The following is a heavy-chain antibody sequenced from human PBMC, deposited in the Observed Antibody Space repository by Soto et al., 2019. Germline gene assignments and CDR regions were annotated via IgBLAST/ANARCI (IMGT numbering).Heavy chain of an antibody. CDR1: GGSISSGGYS. J-gene: IGHJ4*02. CDR2: IYHSGST. V-gene: IGHV4-30-2*01. Sequence: SETLSLTCAVSGGSISSGGYSWSWIRQPPGKGLEWIGYIYHSGSTYYNPSLKSRVTISVDRSKNQFSLKLGSVTAADTAVYYCARASGCGMPNVCGYDFDYWGQGTLVTVSS. CDR3: ARASGCGMPNVCGYDFDY. D-gene: IGHD5-12*01.